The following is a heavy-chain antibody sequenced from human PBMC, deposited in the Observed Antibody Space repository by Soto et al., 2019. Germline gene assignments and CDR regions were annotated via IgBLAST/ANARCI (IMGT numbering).Heavy chain of an antibody. CDR1: GGTFSSYT. D-gene: IGHD6-13*01. CDR2: IIPILGIA. V-gene: IGHV1-69*08. Sequence: QVQLVQSGAEVKKPGSSVKVSCKASGGTFSSYTISWVRQAPGQGLEWMGRIIPILGIANYAQKFQGRVTITADKSTSTAYMELSSLRSEDTAVYYCAREGRVAAAGESWFDPWGQGTLVTVSS. CDR3: AREGRVAAAGESWFDP. J-gene: IGHJ5*02.